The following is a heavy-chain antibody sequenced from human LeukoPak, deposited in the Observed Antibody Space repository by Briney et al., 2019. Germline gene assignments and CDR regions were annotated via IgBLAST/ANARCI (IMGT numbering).Heavy chain of an antibody. CDR1: GASISLYY. CDR2: VHATGTT. CDR3: ARVLGSRGYAGDGLFDL. Sequence: PSETLSLTCSVSGASISLYYWSWVRQSAGKQPEWIGRVHATGTTNYNPSLRSRVSFSVDTCKKQFSLKLNSVTAADTAVYYCARVLGSRGYAGDGLFDLWGRGTLVTVSS. J-gene: IGHJ2*01. D-gene: IGHD3-22*01. V-gene: IGHV4-4*07.